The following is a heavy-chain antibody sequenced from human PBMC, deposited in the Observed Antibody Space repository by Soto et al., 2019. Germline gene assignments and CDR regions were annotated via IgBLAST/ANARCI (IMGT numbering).Heavy chain of an antibody. CDR2: ISSSSSTI. CDR1: GFTFSSYS. J-gene: IGHJ2*01. CDR3: ARDPGTPGDWLSLASYWYFDL. V-gene: IGHV3-48*01. Sequence: EVQLVESGGGLVQPGGSLRLSCAASGFTFSSYSMNWVRQAPGKGLEWVSYISSSSSTIYYADSVKGRFTISRDNAKNSLYLQMNSLRAEETAVYYCARDPGTPGDWLSLASYWYFDLWGRGTLVTVSS. D-gene: IGHD3-9*01.